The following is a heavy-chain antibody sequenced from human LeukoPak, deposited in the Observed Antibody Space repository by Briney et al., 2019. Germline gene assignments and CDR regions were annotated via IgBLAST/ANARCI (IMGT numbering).Heavy chain of an antibody. J-gene: IGHJ4*02. CDR1: GGTFSSYA. D-gene: IGHD3-3*01. CDR2: IIPIFGTA. Sequence: GSSVKVSCKASGGTFSSYAISWVRQAPGQGLEWMGGIIPIFGTANYAQKFQGRVTITTDESTRTAYMELSSLRSEDTAVYYCARSQGGYDFWSGYHHRPYYFDYWGQGTLVTVSS. CDR3: ARSQGGYDFWSGYHHRPYYFDY. V-gene: IGHV1-69*05.